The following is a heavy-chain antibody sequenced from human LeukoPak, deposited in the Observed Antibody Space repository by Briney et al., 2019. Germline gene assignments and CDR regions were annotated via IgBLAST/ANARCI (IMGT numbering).Heavy chain of an antibody. V-gene: IGHV1-24*01. J-gene: IGHJ4*02. CDR2: FDPEDGET. Sequence: ASVKVSCKVSGYTLTELSMHWVRQAPGKGLEWMGGFDPEDGETIYAQKFQGRVTMTEDTSTDTAYMELRSLRSDDTAVYYCARLSYYGSGSSPLYYFDYWGQGTLVTVSS. D-gene: IGHD3-10*01. CDR1: GYTLTELS. CDR3: ARLSYYGSGSSPLYYFDY.